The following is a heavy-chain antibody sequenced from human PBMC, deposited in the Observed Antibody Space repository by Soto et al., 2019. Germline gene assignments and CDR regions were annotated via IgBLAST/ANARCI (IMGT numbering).Heavy chain of an antibody. CDR2: ISSRSSYI. CDR1: GFTFSSYS. V-gene: IGHV3-21*01. Sequence: GGSLRLSCAASGFTFSSYSMNWVRQAPGKGLEWVSSISSRSSYIYYADSVKGRFTISLDKAKNSLYLQMNSVRAEDTAVYYCARSRGTTVTGSAFDIWGQGTMVTVSS. D-gene: IGHD4-17*01. J-gene: IGHJ3*02. CDR3: ARSRGTTVTGSAFDI.